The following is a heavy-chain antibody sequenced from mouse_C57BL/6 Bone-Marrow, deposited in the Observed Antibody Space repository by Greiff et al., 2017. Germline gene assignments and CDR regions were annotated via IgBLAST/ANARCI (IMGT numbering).Heavy chain of an antibody. V-gene: IGHV5-9*01. J-gene: IGHJ1*03. Sequence: KLVASGGGLVKPGGSLKLSCAASGFTFSSYTMSWVRPTPETRLQWVAAISGGGGNTSSPASVKGRFSISRANDKTILYLQISSLSSEYTALYYCSRQVTTVLATKYCGVSGTGSTVTVSS. CDR2: ISGGGGNT. CDR1: GFTFSSYT. D-gene: IGHD1-1*01. CDR3: SRQVTTVLATKYCGV.